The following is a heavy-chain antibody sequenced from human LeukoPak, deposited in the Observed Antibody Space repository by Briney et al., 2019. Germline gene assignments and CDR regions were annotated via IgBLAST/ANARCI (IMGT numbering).Heavy chain of an antibody. Sequence: PSETLSLTCTVSGYSLSSGYYWGWIRQPPGKGLEWIGEIYHTGNTNYNPSLKSRVTISVDKSKNHFSLRLTSVTAADTAVYYCARDMAGYSYGHYDYWGQGTLVTVSS. D-gene: IGHD5-18*01. CDR3: ARDMAGYSYGHYDY. CDR1: GYSLSSGYY. CDR2: IYHTGNT. J-gene: IGHJ4*02. V-gene: IGHV4-38-2*02.